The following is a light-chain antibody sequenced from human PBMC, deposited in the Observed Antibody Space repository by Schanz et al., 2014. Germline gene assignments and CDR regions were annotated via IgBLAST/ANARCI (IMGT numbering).Light chain of an antibody. CDR2: GAS. Sequence: EIVLTQSPGTLSLSPGERATLSCRASQSVSSKLAWYQQKPGQAPRLLIYGASTRATGIPARFSGSGSGTEFTLTISSLQAEDFAVYYCQQYNNWPPCTFGQGTKLEIK. V-gene: IGKV3-15*01. CDR1: QSVSSK. CDR3: QQYNNWPPCT. J-gene: IGKJ2*02.